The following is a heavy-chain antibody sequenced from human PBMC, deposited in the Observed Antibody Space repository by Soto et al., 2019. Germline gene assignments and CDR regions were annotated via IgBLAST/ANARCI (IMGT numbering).Heavy chain of an antibody. CDR2: IWYDGSNK. CDR3: AREGYYYGSRTKNFDY. V-gene: IGHV3-33*01. J-gene: IGHJ4*02. CDR1: GFTFSSYG. D-gene: IGHD3-10*01. Sequence: GGSLRLSCAASGFTFSSYGMHWVRQAPGKGLEWVAVIWYDGSNKYYADSVKGRFTISRDNSKNTLYLQMNSLRAEDTAVYYCAREGYYYGSRTKNFDYWGQGTLVTVSS.